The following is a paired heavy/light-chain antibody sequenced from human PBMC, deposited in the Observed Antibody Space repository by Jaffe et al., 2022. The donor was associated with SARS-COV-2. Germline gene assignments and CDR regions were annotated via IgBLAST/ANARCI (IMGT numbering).Heavy chain of an antibody. J-gene: IGHJ4*02. CDR3: ARAARGKYSYDDY. D-gene: IGHD5-18*01. CDR2: IKEDGSEK. V-gene: IGHV3-7*01. Sequence: ELQLVESGGGLVQPGGSLRLSCAASGFTFSNYWLNWVRQAPGRGLEWVANIKEDGSEKYYVDSVKGRFTISRDNAKNSLYLQMNSLRAEDTAVYYCARAARGKYSYDDYWGQGTLVIVSS. CDR1: GFTFSNYW.
Light chain of an antibody. CDR3: QQYYSPPPLT. CDR2: WAS. Sequence: DIVMTQSPDSLAVSLGERATINCKSSQSLLYRSSNKDYLAWYQQKPGQPPKLLFYWASTRESGVPDRFSGSGSGTDFTLTISSLQAEDVAVYYCQQYYSPPPLTFGGGTKVEIK. J-gene: IGKJ4*01. CDR1: QSLLYRSSNKDY. V-gene: IGKV4-1*01.